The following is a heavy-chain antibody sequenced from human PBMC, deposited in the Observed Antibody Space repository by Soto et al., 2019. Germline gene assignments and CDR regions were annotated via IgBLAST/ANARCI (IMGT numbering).Heavy chain of an antibody. CDR1: GYAISSGFY. D-gene: IGHD2-15*01. CDR3: AVSEAYCSGGSCVDY. Sequence: NPSETLSLTCDVSGYAISSGFYWAWIRQPPGKRLEWIGNIYHTGTTYYNPSLKSRVTMSVDTSKNQFSLRLSSVTAADTAVYYCAVSEAYCSGGSCVDYWGQGTLVTVSS. V-gene: IGHV4-38-2*01. J-gene: IGHJ4*02. CDR2: IYHTGTT.